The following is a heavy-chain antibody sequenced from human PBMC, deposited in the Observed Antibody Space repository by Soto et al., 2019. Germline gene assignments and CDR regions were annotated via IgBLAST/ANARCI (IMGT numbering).Heavy chain of an antibody. CDR2: IIPILGIA. Sequence: GASVKVSCKASGGTFSSYTISWVRQAPGQGLEWMGRIIPILGIANYAQKFQGRVTITADKSTSTAYMELSSLRSEDTAVYYCARARYFDWPKGYWFDPWGQGTLVTFSS. D-gene: IGHD3-9*01. CDR1: GGTFSSYT. CDR3: ARARYFDWPKGYWFDP. V-gene: IGHV1-69*02. J-gene: IGHJ5*02.